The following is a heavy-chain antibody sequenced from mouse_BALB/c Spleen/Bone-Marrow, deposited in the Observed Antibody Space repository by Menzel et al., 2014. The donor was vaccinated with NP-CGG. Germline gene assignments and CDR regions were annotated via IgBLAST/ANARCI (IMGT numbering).Heavy chain of an antibody. CDR1: GFSLTGYA. Sequence: VQVVESGPGLVAPSQSLSITCAVSGFSLTGYAVNWVRQPPGKGLEWLGMIWGDGSTDYNSGFESRLTISKDNSKSQVFLKMNSLQTEDTAAYYCARDQGYRNYYYAMVYWGQGISVTVSS. CDR3: ARDQGYRNYYYAMVY. J-gene: IGHJ4*01. CDR2: IWGDGST. V-gene: IGHV2-6-7*01.